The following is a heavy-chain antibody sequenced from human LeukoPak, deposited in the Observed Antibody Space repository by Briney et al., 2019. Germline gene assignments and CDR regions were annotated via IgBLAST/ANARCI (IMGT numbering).Heavy chain of an antibody. D-gene: IGHD2-15*01. CDR2: IIPIFGTA. CDR1: GGTFSSYA. J-gene: IGHJ4*02. CDR3: ARFYDCSGGSCYSEVDY. V-gene: IGHV1-69*01. Sequence: RASVKVSCKASGGTFSSYAISWVRQAPGQGLEWMGGIIPIFGTANYAQKFQGRVTITADESTSTAYMELSSLRSEDTAVYYCARFYDCSGGSCYSEVDYWGQGTLVTVSS.